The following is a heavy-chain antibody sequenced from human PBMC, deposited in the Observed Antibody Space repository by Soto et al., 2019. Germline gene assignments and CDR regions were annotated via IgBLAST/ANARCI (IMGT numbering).Heavy chain of an antibody. V-gene: IGHV3-23*01. J-gene: IGHJ3*02. Sequence: GGSLRLSCAASGFTFSSYAMSWVRQAPGKGLEWVSAISGSGGSTYYADSVKGRFTISRDNSKNTLYLQMNSLRADDTAVYYCAKEFGYCSSTSCYAFDIWGQGTMVTVSS. D-gene: IGHD2-2*01. CDR3: AKEFGYCSSTSCYAFDI. CDR2: ISGSGGST. CDR1: GFTFSSYA.